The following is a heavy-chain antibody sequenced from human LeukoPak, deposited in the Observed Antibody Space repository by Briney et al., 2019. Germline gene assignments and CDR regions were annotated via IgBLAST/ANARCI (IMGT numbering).Heavy chain of an antibody. J-gene: IGHJ4*02. CDR3: ARVHSRGGFDY. D-gene: IGHD3-10*01. CDR2: IYYSGST. Sequence: SETLSLTCTVSGGSISSYYWSWIRQPPGKGLEWIGYIYYSGSTDYNPSLKSRVTISVDTSKNQLSLRLSSVTAADTAVYYCARVHSRGGFDYWGQGTLVTVSS. CDR1: GGSISSYY. V-gene: IGHV4-59*08.